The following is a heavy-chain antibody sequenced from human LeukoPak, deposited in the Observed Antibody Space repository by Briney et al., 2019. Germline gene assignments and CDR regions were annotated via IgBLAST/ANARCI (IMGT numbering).Heavy chain of an antibody. V-gene: IGHV3-30-3*01. CDR2: ISYDGSNK. D-gene: IGHD3-22*01. CDR1: GFTFSSYS. CDR3: ARAEYDRSGSIYYYYGMDI. J-gene: IGHJ6*02. Sequence: GGSLRLSCAASGFTFSSYSMHWVRQAPGKGLEWVAVISYDGSNKYNADSVKGRFTISRDNSKNTLYLQMNSLRREDTAGYYCARAEYDRSGSIYYYYGMDIWGQGTTVTVSS.